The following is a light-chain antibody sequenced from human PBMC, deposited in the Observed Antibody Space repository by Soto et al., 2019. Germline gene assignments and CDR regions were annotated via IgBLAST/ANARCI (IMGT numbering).Light chain of an antibody. J-gene: IGKJ5*01. CDR2: GAS. CDR3: QQYGSSLSIT. CDR1: QSVSSNY. Sequence: EIVLTQSPGTLSLSPGERVTLSCMASQSVSSNYLAWYQQKPGQAPRLLIYGASSRATGIPDRFSGSGSGTDFTLTISRLEPEDFAVYYCQQYGSSLSITFGQGTRLEIK. V-gene: IGKV3-20*01.